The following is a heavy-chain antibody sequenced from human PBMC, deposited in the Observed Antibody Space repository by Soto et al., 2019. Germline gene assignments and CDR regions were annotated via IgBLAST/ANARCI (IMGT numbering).Heavy chain of an antibody. D-gene: IGHD3-3*01. CDR1: GYTFTSYG. CDR3: ARPRPGDFWSGYPGDS. CDR2: ISAYNGNT. V-gene: IGHV1-18*01. Sequence: QVQLVQSGAEVKKPGASVKVSCKASGYTFTSYGISWVRQAPGQGLEWMGWISAYNGNTNYAQKLQGRVTMTTDTSTRTAYMELSSLRYDDTAVYYCARPRPGDFWSGYPGDSWGQGTLVTVSS. J-gene: IGHJ4*02.